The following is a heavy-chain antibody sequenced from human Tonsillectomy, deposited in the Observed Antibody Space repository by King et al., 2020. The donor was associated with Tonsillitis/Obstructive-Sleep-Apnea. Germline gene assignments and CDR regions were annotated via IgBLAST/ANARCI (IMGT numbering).Heavy chain of an antibody. D-gene: IGHD6-13*01. CDR2: INPNSGGA. Sequence: VQLVESGAEVKKPEASVKVSCKASGYTFTDYFIHWVRQAPGQGLVWMGRINPNSGGADYAQKFQGRVTMTRDPSLSTAYMELSSLRSDDTAVYYCARQPSRWYYMDVWGKGTTVTVS. CDR3: ARQPSRWYYMDV. CDR1: GYTFTDYF. V-gene: IGHV1-2*06. J-gene: IGHJ6*03.